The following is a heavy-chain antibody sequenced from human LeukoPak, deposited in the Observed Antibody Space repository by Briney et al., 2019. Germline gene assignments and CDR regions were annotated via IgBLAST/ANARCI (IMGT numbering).Heavy chain of an antibody. CDR2: ISYDGSNK. CDR1: GFTFSSYG. J-gene: IGHJ6*02. Sequence: GGSLRLSCAASGFTFSSYGMHWVRQAPGKGLEWVAVISYDGSNKYYADSVKGRFTISRDNSKNTLYLQMNSLRAEDTAVYYCARDQDGYNRNHYYYGMDVWGQGTTVTVSS. V-gene: IGHV3-30*03. D-gene: IGHD5-24*01. CDR3: ARDQDGYNRNHYYYGMDV.